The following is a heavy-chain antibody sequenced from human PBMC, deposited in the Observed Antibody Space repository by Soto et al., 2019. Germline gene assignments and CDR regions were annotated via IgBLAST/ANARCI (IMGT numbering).Heavy chain of an antibody. CDR3: ANYYDSTGLDF. J-gene: IGHJ4*02. CDR2: IYYSGST. V-gene: IGHV4-39*02. CDR1: GGSISSSSYY. D-gene: IGHD3-22*01. Sequence: SETLSLTCTVSGGSISSSSYYWGWIRQPPGKGLEWIGSIYYSGSTYYNPSVKSRVTISVDTSKNHFSLQLSSVTAADKAVYYCANYYDSTGLDFWGQGTLVTVS.